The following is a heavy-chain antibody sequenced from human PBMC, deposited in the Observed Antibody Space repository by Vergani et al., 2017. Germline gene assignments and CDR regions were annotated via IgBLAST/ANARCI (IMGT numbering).Heavy chain of an antibody. CDR1: GYTFTSYD. Sequence: QVQLVQSGAEVKKPGASVKVSCKASGYTFTSYDINWVRQATGQGLEWMGWMNPNSGNTGYAQKFQGRVTMTRNAYISPAYMSLSSRRCEETAVYYCAREEVDGWPHDAFDIWGQGTMVTVSS. CDR3: AREEVDGWPHDAFDI. J-gene: IGHJ3*02. D-gene: IGHD3-10*01. CDR2: MNPNSGNT. V-gene: IGHV1-8*01.